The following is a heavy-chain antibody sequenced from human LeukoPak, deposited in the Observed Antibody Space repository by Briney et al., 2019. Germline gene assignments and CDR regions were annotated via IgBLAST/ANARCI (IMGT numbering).Heavy chain of an antibody. CDR1: GFTFDDYG. CDR3: ARDGVVVVPAAFDY. J-gene: IGHJ4*02. V-gene: IGHV3-20*04. D-gene: IGHD2-2*01. CDR2: INWNGGST. Sequence: PGGSLRLSCAASGFTFDDYGMSWVRQAPGKGLEWVSGINWNGGSTGYADSVKGRFTISRDSAKNSLYLQMNSLRAEDTALYYCARDGVVVVPAAFDYWGQGTLVTVSS.